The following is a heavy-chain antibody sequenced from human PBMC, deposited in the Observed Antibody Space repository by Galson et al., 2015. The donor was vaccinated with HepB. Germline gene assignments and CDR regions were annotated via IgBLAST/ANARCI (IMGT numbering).Heavy chain of an antibody. CDR3: ARDYGSGSYYYIDY. V-gene: IGHV1-18*01. D-gene: IGHD3-10*01. J-gene: IGHJ4*02. CDR2: ISAYNGNT. Sequence: SWVRQAPGQGLEWMGWISAYNGNTNYAQKLQGRVTMTTDTSTSTAYMELRSLRSDDTAVYHCARDYGSGSYYYIDYWGQGTLVTVSS.